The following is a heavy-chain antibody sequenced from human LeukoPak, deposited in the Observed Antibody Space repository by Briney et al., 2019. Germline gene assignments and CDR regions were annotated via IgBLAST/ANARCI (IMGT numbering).Heavy chain of an antibody. CDR2: IGSDGSSA. D-gene: IGHD4-17*01. J-gene: IGHJ4*02. CDR1: GFTFSTYF. Sequence: GGSLRLSCAASGFTFSTYFIHWVRQGPGKGLVWVSRIGSDGSSASSADSVKGRFTISRDNSKNTLYLQTNSLRAEDTAVYYCARDARSGHDYGDYLFDYWGQGTLVTVSS. CDR3: ARDARSGHDYGDYLFDY. V-gene: IGHV3-74*01.